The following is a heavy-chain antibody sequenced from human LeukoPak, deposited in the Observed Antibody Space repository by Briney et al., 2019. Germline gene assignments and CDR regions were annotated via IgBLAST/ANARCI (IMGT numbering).Heavy chain of an antibody. J-gene: IGHJ3*02. CDR2: INPNSGGT. D-gene: IGHD5-24*01. CDR1: GYTFTGYY. Sequence: GASVKVSCKASGYTFTGYYMHWVRQAPGQGLEWMGWINPNSGGTNYAQKFQGRVTMTRDTSISTAYMELSRLRSDDTAVYYCARGGGDGYNSYDLFDIWAKGTMDPVSS. CDR3: ARGGGDGYNSYDLFDI. V-gene: IGHV1-2*02.